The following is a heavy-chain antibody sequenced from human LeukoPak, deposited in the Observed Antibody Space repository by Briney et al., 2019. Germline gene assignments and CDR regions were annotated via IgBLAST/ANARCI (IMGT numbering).Heavy chain of an antibody. CDR3: ARDRGVPYYYDSSGLIDY. Sequence: ASVTVSFKASGYTFTSYGISWVRQAPGQGLAWMGWISAYNGNTNYAQKLQGRVTMTTDTSTSTAYMELRSLRSDDTAVYYCARDRGVPYYYDSSGLIDYWGQGTLVTVSS. CDR1: GYTFTSYG. CDR2: ISAYNGNT. D-gene: IGHD3-22*01. J-gene: IGHJ4*02. V-gene: IGHV1-18*01.